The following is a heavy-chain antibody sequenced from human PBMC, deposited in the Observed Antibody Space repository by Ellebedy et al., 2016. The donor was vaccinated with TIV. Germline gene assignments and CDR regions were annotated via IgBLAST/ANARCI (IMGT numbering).Heavy chain of an antibody. CDR1: GYSFTSYW. CDR3: ARARGSYYDKFDY. Sequence: GESLKISCKGSGYSFTSYWIGWVRQVPGKGLEWMGIIYPGDSDTRYSPSFQGQVTISADKSISTAYLQWSSLKASDTAMHYCARARGSYYDKFDYWGQGTLVTVSS. D-gene: IGHD1-26*01. V-gene: IGHV5-51*01. J-gene: IGHJ4*02. CDR2: IYPGDSDT.